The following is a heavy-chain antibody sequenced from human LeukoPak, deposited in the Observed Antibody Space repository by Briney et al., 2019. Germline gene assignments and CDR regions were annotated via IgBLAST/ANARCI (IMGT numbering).Heavy chain of an antibody. Sequence: PGGSLRLSCAASGFTFSSYEMNWVRQAPGKGLEWVSYISSSGSTIYYADSVKGRFTISRDNAKNSLYLQMNSLRAEDTAVYYCARDQRIYGDYDFGDYWGQGTLVTVSS. CDR3: ARDQRIYGDYDFGDY. CDR1: GFTFSSYE. CDR2: ISSSGSTI. D-gene: IGHD4-17*01. V-gene: IGHV3-48*03. J-gene: IGHJ4*02.